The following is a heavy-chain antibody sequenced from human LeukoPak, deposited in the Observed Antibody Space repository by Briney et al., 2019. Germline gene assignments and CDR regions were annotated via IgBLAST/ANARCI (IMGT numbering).Heavy chain of an antibody. CDR2: ISGSGGST. V-gene: IGHV3-23*01. J-gene: IGHJ3*02. D-gene: IGHD3-22*01. CDR3: AKEKQYYDSSGPDAFDI. CDR1: GFTFSSYA. Sequence: GGSLRPSCAASGFTFSSYAMSWVRQAPGKGLELGSAISGSGGSTYYADSVKGRFTISRDNSKNTLYLQMNSLRAEDTAVYYCAKEKQYYDSSGPDAFDIWGQGTMVTVSS.